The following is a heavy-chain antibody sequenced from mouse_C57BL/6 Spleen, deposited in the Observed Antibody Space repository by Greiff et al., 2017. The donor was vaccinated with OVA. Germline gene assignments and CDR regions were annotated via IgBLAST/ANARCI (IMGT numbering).Heavy chain of an antibody. CDR1: GYTFTDYY. Sequence: EVKLQQSGPELVKPGASVKISCKASGYTFTDYYMNWVKQSHGKSLEWIGDINPNNGGTSYNQKFKGKATLTVDKSSSTAYMELRSLTSEDSAVYYCARAGYYGWGDYWGQGTSVTVSS. J-gene: IGHJ4*01. V-gene: IGHV1-26*01. CDR3: ARAGYYGWGDY. D-gene: IGHD1-2*01. CDR2: INPNNGGT.